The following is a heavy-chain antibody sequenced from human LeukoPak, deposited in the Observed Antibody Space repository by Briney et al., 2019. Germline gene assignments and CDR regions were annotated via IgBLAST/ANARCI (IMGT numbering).Heavy chain of an antibody. J-gene: IGHJ4*02. CDR2: ISGSGGST. D-gene: IGHD5-12*01. CDR3: AKGGGYSGYDIFDY. Sequence: PGRSLRLSCAASGLTFSSYAMSWVRQAPGKGLEWVSAISGSGGSTYYADSVKGRFTISRDNSKNTLYLQMNSLRAEDTAVYYCAKGGGYSGYDIFDYWGQGTLVTVSS. CDR1: GLTFSSYA. V-gene: IGHV3-23*01.